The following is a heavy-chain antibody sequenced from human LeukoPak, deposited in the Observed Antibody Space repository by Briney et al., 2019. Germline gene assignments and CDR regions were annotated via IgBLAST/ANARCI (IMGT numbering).Heavy chain of an antibody. J-gene: IGHJ4*02. CDR3: ARARVPIAVAGLYYFDY. D-gene: IGHD6-19*01. Sequence: ASVKVSCKASGYSFTAYYIHWLRQAPGQGPEWMGWIKPDSGSSHYAQKFQGRVTMTRDTSSNSAYMDLTRLKSDDTAVYYCARARVPIAVAGLYYFDYWGLGNLVIVSS. CDR1: GYSFTAYY. CDR2: IKPDSGSS. V-gene: IGHV1-2*02.